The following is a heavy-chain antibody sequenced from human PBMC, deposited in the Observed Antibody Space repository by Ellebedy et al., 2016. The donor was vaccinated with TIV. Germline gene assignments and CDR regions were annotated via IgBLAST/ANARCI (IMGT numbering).Heavy chain of an antibody. Sequence: MPSETLSLTCAVSGDSISSSNWWSWVRQPPGKGLEWIGEIWHSGSTHYNPSLKRRVSMSVDKSKNQFSLNLNSVSAADTAVYYCAKENYGMDVWGQGTTVIVSS. V-gene: IGHV4-4*02. CDR3: AKENYGMDV. J-gene: IGHJ6*02. CDR1: GDSISSSNW. CDR2: IWHSGST.